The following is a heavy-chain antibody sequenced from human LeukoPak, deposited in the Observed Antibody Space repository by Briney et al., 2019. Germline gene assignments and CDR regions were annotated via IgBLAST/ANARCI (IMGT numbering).Heavy chain of an antibody. J-gene: IGHJ2*01. Sequence: PGGSLRLSCAASGLTFSTYAMSWVRQAPGKGPGWVSGISGSGGTTYYADSVKGRFSISRDNSRSMLYLQMNSLRVEDTALYYCAKDRKVYELWGRGTLVTVSS. V-gene: IGHV3-23*01. CDR2: ISGSGGTT. CDR3: AKDRKVYEL. D-gene: IGHD5/OR15-5a*01. CDR1: GLTFSTYA.